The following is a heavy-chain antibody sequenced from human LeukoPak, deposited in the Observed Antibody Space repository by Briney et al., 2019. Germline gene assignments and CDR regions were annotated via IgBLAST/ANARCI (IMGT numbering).Heavy chain of an antibody. CDR1: GDSVSSSSAA. CDR3: ARDEGSGWYTEMRIWFDP. Sequence: SQTLSLTCAISGDSVSSSSAAWNWIRQSPSRGLEWLGRTYYRSKWYNDYAVSVKSRITINPDTSKNQFSLQLNSVTPEDTAVYYCARDEGSGWYTEMRIWFDPWGQGTLVTVSS. D-gene: IGHD6-19*01. J-gene: IGHJ5*02. V-gene: IGHV6-1*01. CDR2: TYYRSKWYN.